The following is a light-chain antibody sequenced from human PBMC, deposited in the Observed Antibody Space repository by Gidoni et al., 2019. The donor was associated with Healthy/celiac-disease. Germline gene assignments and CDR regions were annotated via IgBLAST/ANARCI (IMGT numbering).Light chain of an antibody. CDR1: TGAVTSGYY. Sequence: QTVVTQEPSLTVSPGGTVTLTCASSTGAVTSGYYPNWFQQKPGQAPRALIYRTSNKHPWTPARFSGSLLGGKAALTLSGVQPEDEAEYYCLLYYGGAWVFGGGTKLTVL. V-gene: IGLV7-43*01. CDR3: LLYYGGAWV. J-gene: IGLJ3*02. CDR2: RTS.